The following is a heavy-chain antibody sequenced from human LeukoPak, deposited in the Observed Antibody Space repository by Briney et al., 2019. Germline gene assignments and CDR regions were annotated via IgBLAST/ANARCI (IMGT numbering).Heavy chain of an antibody. CDR3: ARDLGRGYGMDV. D-gene: IGHD2-15*01. CDR1: GFTLSTYS. Sequence: GGSLRLSCAASGFTLSTYSMNWVGQAPGKGLEWVSYITGSSRAIYYADSVKGRFTISRDNARNSLYLQMNSLSEDDTAVYYCARDLGRGYGMDVWGQGTTVTVSS. V-gene: IGHV3-48*02. CDR2: ITGSSRAI. J-gene: IGHJ6*02.